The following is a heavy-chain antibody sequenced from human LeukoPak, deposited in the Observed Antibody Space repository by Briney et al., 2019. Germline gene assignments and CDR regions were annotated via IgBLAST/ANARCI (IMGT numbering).Heavy chain of an antibody. CDR2: TSTDNGNT. CDR1: GYTFTGYY. CDR3: ARGRLGQQLVPNNWFDP. D-gene: IGHD6-13*01. V-gene: IGHV1-18*04. J-gene: IGHJ5*02. Sequence: ASVKVSCKASGYTFTGYYMHRVRQAPGQGLEWMGWTSTDNGNTNYAQKLQGRVTMTTDTSTTTAYMELRSLRSDDTAVYYCARGRLGQQLVPNNWFDPWGQGTLVTVSS.